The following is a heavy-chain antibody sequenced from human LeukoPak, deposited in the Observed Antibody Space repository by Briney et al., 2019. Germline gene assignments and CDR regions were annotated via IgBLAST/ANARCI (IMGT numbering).Heavy chain of an antibody. CDR3: ARAVVAGDY. D-gene: IGHD6-19*01. J-gene: IGHJ4*02. CDR1: GYSISNGFY. Sequence: PSETLSLTCNVSGYSISNGFYWGWIRQAPGKGLEWIGSIYYRRNTYFNPSLKSRVSISIDTPKNQFSLMLTSVTAADTAVYYCARAVVAGDYWGQGVLVTVSS. V-gene: IGHV4-38-2*02. CDR2: IYYRRNT.